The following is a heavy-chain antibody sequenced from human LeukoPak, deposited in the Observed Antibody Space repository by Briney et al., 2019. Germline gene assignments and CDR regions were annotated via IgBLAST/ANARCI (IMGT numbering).Heavy chain of an antibody. V-gene: IGHV3-49*03. D-gene: IGHD6-13*01. CDR2: IRSKAYGGTT. Sequence: GGSLRLSCTASGFTFGDYAMSWFRQAPGKGLEWVGFIRSKAYGGTTEYAASVKGRFTISRDDSKSIAYLQMNSLKTEDTAVYYCTRGGLYSSSWPVDYWGQGTLVTVSS. CDR1: GFTFGDYA. J-gene: IGHJ4*02. CDR3: TRGGLYSSSWPVDY.